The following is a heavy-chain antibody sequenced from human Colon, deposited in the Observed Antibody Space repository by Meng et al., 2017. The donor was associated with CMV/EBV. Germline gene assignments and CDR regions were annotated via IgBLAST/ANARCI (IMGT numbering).Heavy chain of an antibody. CDR3: AKDTAYYYGSGSRAYGLDV. D-gene: IGHD3-10*01. V-gene: IGHV3-23*01. Sequence: LSLTCVASGFTFDKYVMTWVRQAPGKGLEWVSGISGSGSSRYYADSVKGRHTISRDNSKNTLYLQMNGLGAGDTGVYYCAKDTAYYYGSGSRAYGLDVWGQGTTVTVSS. CDR2: ISGSGSSR. J-gene: IGHJ6*02. CDR1: GFTFDKYV.